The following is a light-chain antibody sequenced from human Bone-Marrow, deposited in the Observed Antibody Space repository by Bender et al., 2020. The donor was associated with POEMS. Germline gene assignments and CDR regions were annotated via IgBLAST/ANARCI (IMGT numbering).Light chain of an antibody. CDR1: SSNIGAGYQ. CDR2: TNN. V-gene: IGLV1-40*01. J-gene: IGLJ3*02. CDR3: GAWDASLNGWV. Sequence: QSVLTQPPSVSGAPGQRVTISCTGSSSNIGAGYQVHWYQQLPGAAPKAVIYTNNNRASGVPDRFSGSRSGTSASLAITWLQAEDEAIYFCGAWDASLNGWVFGGGTKLTVL.